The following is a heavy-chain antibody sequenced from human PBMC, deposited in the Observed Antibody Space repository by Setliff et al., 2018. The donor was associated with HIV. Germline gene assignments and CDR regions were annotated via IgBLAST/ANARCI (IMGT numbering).Heavy chain of an antibody. CDR2: INAGNGNT. D-gene: IGHD3-3*01. V-gene: IGHV1-3*01. CDR3: AREGFWSGYYIDY. J-gene: IGHJ4*02. CDR1: GYTFTSYA. Sequence: ASVKVSCKASGYTFTSYAMHWVRQAPGQRPEWMGWINAGNGNTKYSQKFQGRVTITRDTSASTAYMELSSLRSEDTAVYYCAREGFWSGYYIDYWGKGTLVTVSS.